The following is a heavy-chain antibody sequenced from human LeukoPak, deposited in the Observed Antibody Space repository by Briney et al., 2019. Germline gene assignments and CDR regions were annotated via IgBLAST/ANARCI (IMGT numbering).Heavy chain of an antibody. D-gene: IGHD3-22*01. CDR1: GYTFTSYD. V-gene: IGHV1-8*01. J-gene: IGHJ4*02. CDR2: MNPNSGNT. CDR3: ARGGRYDSSGYSFDY. Sequence: ASVKVSCKASGYTFTSYDINWVRQAAGQGLEWMGWMNPNSGNTGYAQKFQGRVTMTRNTSISTAYMELSSLRPEDTAVYYCARGGRYDSSGYSFDYWGQGTLVTVSS.